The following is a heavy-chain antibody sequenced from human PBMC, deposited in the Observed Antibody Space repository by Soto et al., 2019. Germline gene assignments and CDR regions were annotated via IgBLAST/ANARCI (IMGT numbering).Heavy chain of an antibody. CDR3: ARMATIKGNFFDY. CDR1: GYSFTNYW. J-gene: IGHJ4*02. D-gene: IGHD3-10*01. CDR2: IYPGDSDR. V-gene: IGHV5-51*01. Sequence: PGESLKISCKGSGYSFTNYWIAWVRQMPGKGLEWMGIIYPGDSDRRYSPSFQGQVTISADKSISTAYLQWSSLKASDTAIYYCARMATIKGNFFDYWGQGTLVTVSS.